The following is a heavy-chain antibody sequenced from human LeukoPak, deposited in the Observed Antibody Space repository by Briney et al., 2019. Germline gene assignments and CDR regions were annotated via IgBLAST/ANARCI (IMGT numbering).Heavy chain of an antibody. CDR2: IYYSGST. D-gene: IGHD3-3*01. CDR1: GGSFSGYY. J-gene: IGHJ4*02. V-gene: IGHV4-34*01. Sequence: SETLSLTCAVYGGSFSGYYWSWIRQPPGKGLEWIGSIYYSGSTYYNPSLKSRVTISVDTSKNQFSLKLSSVTAADTAVYYCARVRLEWLPKGYYFDYWGQGTLVTVSS. CDR3: ARVRLEWLPKGYYFDY.